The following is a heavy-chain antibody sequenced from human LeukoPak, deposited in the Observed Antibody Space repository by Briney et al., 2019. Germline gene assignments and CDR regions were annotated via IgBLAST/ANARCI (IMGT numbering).Heavy chain of an antibody. CDR2: TYYRSKWYN. V-gene: IGHV6-1*01. D-gene: IGHD3-10*01. CDR3: TRDYYDSGNNWFDP. Sequence: SQTLSLTCALSGDSVSSNSAAWNWIRQSPTRGLEWLGRTYYRSKWYNDYAVSVRSRITINPDTSKNQFSLQLSSVTPEDTAVYYCTRDYYDSGNNWFDPWGQGTLVTVSS. J-gene: IGHJ5*01. CDR1: GDSVSSNSAA.